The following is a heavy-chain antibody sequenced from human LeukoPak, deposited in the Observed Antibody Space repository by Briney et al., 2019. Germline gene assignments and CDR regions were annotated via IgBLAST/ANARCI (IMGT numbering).Heavy chain of an antibody. Sequence: ASVKVSCKASGYTFTTYYMHWVRQAPGQGLEWMGIINPSGGSTSYAQKFQGRVTMTRDTSTSTVYMELSSLRSEDTAVYYCARENSNYYGSGNYYFDYWGQGTLVTVSS. CDR1: GYTFTTYY. CDR2: INPSGGST. CDR3: ARENSNYYGSGNYYFDY. D-gene: IGHD3-10*01. J-gene: IGHJ4*02. V-gene: IGHV1-46*01.